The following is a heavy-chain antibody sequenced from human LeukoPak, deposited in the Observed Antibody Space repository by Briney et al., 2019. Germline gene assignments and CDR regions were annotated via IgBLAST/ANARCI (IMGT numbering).Heavy chain of an antibody. J-gene: IGHJ4*02. D-gene: IGHD7-27*01. CDR3: ARAGPLYTGAYLDY. Sequence: ASVKVSCKASGYTFTGYYIHWVRQAPGQGLQWMGLINPNSGDTISAQKLHGRVTFTTDTSITTAYMYLSSLTSDDTAVYFCARAGPLYTGAYLDYWGQGTLVTVSS. V-gene: IGHV1-2*02. CDR1: GYTFTGYY. CDR2: INPNSGDT.